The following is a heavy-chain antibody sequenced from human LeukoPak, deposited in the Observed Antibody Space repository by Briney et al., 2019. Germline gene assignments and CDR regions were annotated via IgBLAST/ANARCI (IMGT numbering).Heavy chain of an antibody. CDR3: ARSTRRGYIVVVTAPRGYFDL. D-gene: IGHD2-21*02. Sequence: SETLSLTCAVYGGSFSGYYWSWIRQPPGKGLEWIGKINHSGSTNYNPSLKSRVTISVDTSKNQFSLKLSSATAADTAVYYCARSTRRGYIVVVTAPRGYFDLWGRGTLVTVSS. CDR1: GGSFSGYY. V-gene: IGHV4-34*01. CDR2: INHSGST. J-gene: IGHJ2*01.